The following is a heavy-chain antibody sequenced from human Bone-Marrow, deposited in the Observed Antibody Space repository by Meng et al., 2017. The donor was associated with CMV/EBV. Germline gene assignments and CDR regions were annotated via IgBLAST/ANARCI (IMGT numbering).Heavy chain of an antibody. CDR2: IRYDGNNK. J-gene: IGHJ4*02. CDR3: AREAQLSYAGSFQVDY. D-gene: IGHD2-8*01. Sequence: GESLKISCAASGFSFSDYYMSWIRQAPGKGLEWVSFIRYDGNNKYYADSVRGRFTVSRDNAKNTLYLQMDSLRVEDTAVYYCAREAQLSYAGSFQVDYWGQGMLVTVSS. CDR1: GFSFSDYY. V-gene: IGHV3-30*02.